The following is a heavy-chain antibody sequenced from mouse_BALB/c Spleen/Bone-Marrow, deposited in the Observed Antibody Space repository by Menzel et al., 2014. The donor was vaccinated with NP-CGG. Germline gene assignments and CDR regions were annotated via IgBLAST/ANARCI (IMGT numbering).Heavy chain of an antibody. V-gene: IGHV1S81*02. J-gene: IGHJ4*01. CDR2: INPSNGGT. CDR3: SRGRRDALDY. Sequence: QVQLQQSGAELVKPGASVKLSCKASGYTFTSYYMYWVKRRPGQGLEWFGEINPSNGGTNFNEKLKNKATLTVDKSSSTAYMQLSSLTSEDSAVYYCSRGRRDALDYWGQGTSVTVSS. CDR1: GYTFTSYY.